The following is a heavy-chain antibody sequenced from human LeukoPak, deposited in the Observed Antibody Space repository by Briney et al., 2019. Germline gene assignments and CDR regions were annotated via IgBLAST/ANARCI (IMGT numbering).Heavy chain of an antibody. CDR2: IIPILGIA. CDR3: ARERSSSWYYFDY. V-gene: IGHV1-69*04. J-gene: IGHJ4*02. CDR1: RGTFSSYA. Sequence: SVKVSCKASRGTFSSYAISWVRQAPGQGLEWMGRIIPILGIANYAQKFQGRVTITADKSTSTAYMELSSLRSEDTAVYYCARERSSSWYYFDYWGQGTLVTVSS. D-gene: IGHD6-13*01.